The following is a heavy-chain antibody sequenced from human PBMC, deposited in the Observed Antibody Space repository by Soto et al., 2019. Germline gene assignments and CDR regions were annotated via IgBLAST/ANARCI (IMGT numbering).Heavy chain of an antibody. D-gene: IGHD6-13*01. CDR1: GYTFTSYY. J-gene: IGHJ6*02. CDR2: INPSGGST. CDR3: ARISSSWSYQYGMDV. V-gene: IGHV1-46*01. Sequence: ASVKVSCKASGYTFTSYYMHWVRQAPGQGLEWMGIINPSGGSTSYAQKFQGRVTMTRDTSTSTVYMELSSLRSEDTAVYYCARISSSWSYQYGMDVWGQGTTVTVSS.